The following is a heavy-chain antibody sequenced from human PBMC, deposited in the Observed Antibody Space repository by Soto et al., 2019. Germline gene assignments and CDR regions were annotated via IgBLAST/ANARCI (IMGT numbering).Heavy chain of an antibody. Sequence: SETLSLTCTVPGGSISSYYWSWIRQPPGKGLEWIGYIYYSGSTNYNPSLKSRVTISVDTSKNQFSLKLSSVTAADTAVYYCARDSFGELSNWFDPWGQGTLVTVSS. J-gene: IGHJ5*02. D-gene: IGHD3-10*01. V-gene: IGHV4-59*01. CDR2: IYYSGST. CDR1: GGSISSYY. CDR3: ARDSFGELSNWFDP.